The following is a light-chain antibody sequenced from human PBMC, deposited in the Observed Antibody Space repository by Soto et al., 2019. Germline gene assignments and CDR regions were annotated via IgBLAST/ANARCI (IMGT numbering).Light chain of an antibody. CDR1: QSVSSSY. CDR2: GAS. Sequence: EIVLTQSPGTLSFSPLEIATLSFRSSQSVSSSYLASYQQKPGQGPRLLIYGASSRATGIPDRFSGSGSGTDFTLTISRLEPEDFVVYYCQQYGSSPLTFGGGTKVDIK. CDR3: QQYGSSPLT. J-gene: IGKJ4*01. V-gene: IGKV3-20*01.